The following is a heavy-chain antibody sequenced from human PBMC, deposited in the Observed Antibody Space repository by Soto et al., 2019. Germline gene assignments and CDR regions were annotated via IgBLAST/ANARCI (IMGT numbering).Heavy chain of an antibody. V-gene: IGHV5-51*01. J-gene: IGHJ4*02. CDR3: ARLPSGTLSSGYLYYFDF. D-gene: IGHD3-22*01. CDR1: GYSFTSYW. CDR2: IYPGDSDT. Sequence: PGESLKISCKGSGYSFTSYWIGWVPQMPGKGLKWMGIIYPGDSDTRYSPSFQGQVTISADKSISTAYLQWSSLKASDTAMYYCARLPSGTLSSGYLYYFDFWGQGPLVTVSS.